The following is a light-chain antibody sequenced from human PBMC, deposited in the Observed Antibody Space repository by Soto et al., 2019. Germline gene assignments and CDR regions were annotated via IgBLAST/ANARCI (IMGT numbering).Light chain of an antibody. V-gene: IGKV1-5*01. CDR2: GVS. CDR3: LQYDSRYT. CDR1: QSIGNW. Sequence: DIQMTQSPSTLSASVGERVTITCRASQSIGNWLAWYQQKPGKAPRLLIHGVSTLQSGVPSRFSGSGSGTEFTLTISSLQPDDFASYYCLQYDSRYTFGQGSKVDIK. J-gene: IGKJ2*01.